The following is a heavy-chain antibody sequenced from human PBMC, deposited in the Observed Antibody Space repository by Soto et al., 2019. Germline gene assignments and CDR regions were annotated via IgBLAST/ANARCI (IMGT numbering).Heavy chain of an antibody. CDR1: GGSFSGYY. D-gene: IGHD2-2*01. V-gene: IGHV4-34*01. CDR2: INHSGST. CDR3: ASIVVVPAAPINGMDV. Sequence: QVQLQQWGAGLLKPSETLSLTCAVYGGSFSGYYWSWIRQPPGKGLEWIGEINHSGSTNYNPSLKSRVTRSVDTSKNQFSLKLSSVTAADTAVYYCASIVVVPAAPINGMDVWGQGTTVTVSS. J-gene: IGHJ6*02.